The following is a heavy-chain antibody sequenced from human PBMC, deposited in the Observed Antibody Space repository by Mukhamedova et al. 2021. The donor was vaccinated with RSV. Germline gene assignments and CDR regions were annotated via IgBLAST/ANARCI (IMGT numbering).Heavy chain of an antibody. V-gene: IGHV3-23*01. CDR2: ISGRSDTT. J-gene: IGHJ4*02. D-gene: IGHD1-1*01. Sequence: MTWVRQAPGRGLEWVSGISGRSDTTYYAESVKGRFTISRDNSKNTLFLQMDSLRADDTGVYYCATRGTRSWNGFDYWGQGTLVTVS. CDR3: ATRGTRSWNGFDY.